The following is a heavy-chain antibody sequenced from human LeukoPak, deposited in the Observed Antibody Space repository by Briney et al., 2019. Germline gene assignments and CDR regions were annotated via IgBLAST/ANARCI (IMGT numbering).Heavy chain of an antibody. D-gene: IGHD3-22*01. CDR1: GGSISSSNW. J-gene: IGHJ4*02. CDR2: IYHSGST. V-gene: IGHV4-4*02. Sequence: SETLSLTCAVSGGSISSSNWWSWARPPPGKGLEWIGQIYHSGSTNYNPSLKSRVTISVDKSKNQFSLKLSSVTAADTAVYYCARGAYYYDSSGYPTPYYFDYWGQGTLVTVSS. CDR3: ARGAYYYDSSGYPTPYYFDY.